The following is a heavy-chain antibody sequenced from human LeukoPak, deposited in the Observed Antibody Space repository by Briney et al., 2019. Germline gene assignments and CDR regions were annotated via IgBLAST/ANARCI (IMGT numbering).Heavy chain of an antibody. V-gene: IGHV3-21*01. CDR2: ISSSSSYI. CDR3: ARVIAAAGTCYYYGMDV. J-gene: IGHJ6*02. CDR1: GFTFSSYS. Sequence: GGSLRLSCAASGFTFSSYSMNWVRQAPGKGLEWVSSISSSSSYIYYADSVKGRFTISRDNAKNSLYLQMNSLRAEDTAVYYCARVIAAAGTCYYYGMDVWGQGTTVTVSS. D-gene: IGHD6-13*01.